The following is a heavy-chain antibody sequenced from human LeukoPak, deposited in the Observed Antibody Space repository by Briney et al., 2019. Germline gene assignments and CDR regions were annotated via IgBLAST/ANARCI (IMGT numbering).Heavy chain of an antibody. CDR1: GFTFSSYG. CDR3: AKARGFGELLRYFYVTDV. Sequence: TGGSLRLSCAASGFTFSSYGMHWVRQAPGKGLEWVAVISYDGSNKYYADSVKGRFTISRDNSKNTLYLQMNSLRAEDTAVYYCAKARGFGELLRYFYVTDVWGQGTTVTVSS. V-gene: IGHV3-30*18. CDR2: ISYDGSNK. D-gene: IGHD3-10*01. J-gene: IGHJ6*02.